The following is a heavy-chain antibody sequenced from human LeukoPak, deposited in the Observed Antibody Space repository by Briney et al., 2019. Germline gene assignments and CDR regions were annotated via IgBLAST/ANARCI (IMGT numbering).Heavy chain of an antibody. CDR1: GFTFSSYT. V-gene: IGHV3-21*01. J-gene: IGHJ4*02. D-gene: IGHD6-13*01. Sequence: PGGSLRLSCAASGFTFSSYTMNWVRQAPGKGLEWVSSITGISIYIYYADSVKGRFTISRDNGKNSLYLQMNSLRAEDTAVYYCARVGGSSWYFDYWGQGTLVTVSS. CDR2: ITGISIYI. CDR3: ARVGGSSWYFDY.